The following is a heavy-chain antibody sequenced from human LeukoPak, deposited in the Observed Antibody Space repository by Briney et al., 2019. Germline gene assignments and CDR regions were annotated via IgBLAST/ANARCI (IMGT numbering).Heavy chain of an antibody. V-gene: IGHV4-30-2*01. CDR1: GGSISSGGYS. Sequence: PSQTLSLTCAVSGGSISSGGYSWSWIRQPPGKGLEWIGYIYHSGSTNYNPPLKSRVTISVDTSKNQFSLKLSSVTAADTAVYYCASSGHSSLSGRLYYYYYGMDVWGQGTTVTVSS. D-gene: IGHD2-15*01. CDR2: IYHSGST. J-gene: IGHJ6*02. CDR3: ASSGHSSLSGRLYYYYYGMDV.